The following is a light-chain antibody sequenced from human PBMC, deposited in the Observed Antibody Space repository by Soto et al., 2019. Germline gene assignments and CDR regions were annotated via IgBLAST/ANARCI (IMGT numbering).Light chain of an antibody. CDR1: SSDVGGYNY. CDR3: CSYTGSYTWV. V-gene: IGLV2-11*01. J-gene: IGLJ3*02. CDR2: DVN. Sequence: QSALTQPRSMSGSPGQSVTISCTGTSSDVGGYNYVSWSQQHPGKAPKLMIYDVNKRPSGVPDRFSGSKSGNTASLTISGLQAEDEADYYCCSYTGSYTWVFGGGTKLTVL.